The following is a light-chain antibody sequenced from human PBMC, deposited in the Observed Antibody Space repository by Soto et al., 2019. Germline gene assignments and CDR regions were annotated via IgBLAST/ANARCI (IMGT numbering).Light chain of an antibody. CDR2: GAS. J-gene: IGKJ1*01. V-gene: IGKV3-20*01. CDR3: QQYGRSAWT. CDR1: QSFSYNY. Sequence: EIGLTQSPGTLSLSPGERVTLSCRGSQSFSYNYLDWYHQKPGQDPRLLLHGASSRATGVPDRFSGSGFGADFTLTISTLETEDFTVYFCQQYGRSAWTFISGTNVELK.